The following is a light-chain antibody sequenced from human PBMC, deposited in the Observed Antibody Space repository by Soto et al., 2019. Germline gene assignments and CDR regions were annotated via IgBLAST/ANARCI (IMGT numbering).Light chain of an antibody. CDR2: EVS. J-gene: IGLJ2*01. V-gene: IGLV2-14*01. CDR3: SSYTRSSIVV. Sequence: QSALTQPASVSGSPGQSITISCTGTRSDVGGYNYVSWYQQHPGKAPKLMIYEVSNRPSGVSNRFSGSKSGNTASLTISGLQAEDEADYYCSSYTRSSIVVFGGGTKLTVL. CDR1: RSDVGGYNY.